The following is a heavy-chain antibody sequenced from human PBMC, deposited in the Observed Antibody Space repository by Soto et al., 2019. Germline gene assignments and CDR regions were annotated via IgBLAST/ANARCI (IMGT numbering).Heavy chain of an antibody. CDR3: ARGEYSSSLGFDY. Sequence: QVQLQQWGAGLLKPSETLSLTCAVYGGSFSGYYWSWIRQPTGKGLEWIGEINHSGSTNYNPSLKSRVTRSVDTSKNQFSLKLSSVTAADTAVYYCARGEYSSSLGFDYWGQGTLVTVSS. V-gene: IGHV4-34*01. CDR1: GGSFSGYY. J-gene: IGHJ4*02. D-gene: IGHD6-6*01. CDR2: INHSGST.